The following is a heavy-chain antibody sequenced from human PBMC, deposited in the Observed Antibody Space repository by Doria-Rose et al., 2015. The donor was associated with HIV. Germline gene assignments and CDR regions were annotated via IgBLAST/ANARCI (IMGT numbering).Heavy chain of an antibody. Sequence: QITLKESGPALVKPTETLTLTCTVSGVSLSSPGMGVSWIRQPPGKALEWLAHIFSDDESSYKTSLKSRLTISRCTSKSQVVLTMTDMDPVDTATYYCARIKSSRWYHKYYFDFWGQGTLVIVSA. CDR2: IFSDDES. V-gene: IGHV2-26*01. CDR3: ARIKSSRWYHKYYFDF. J-gene: IGHJ4*02. D-gene: IGHD6-13*01. CDR1: GVSLSSPGMG.